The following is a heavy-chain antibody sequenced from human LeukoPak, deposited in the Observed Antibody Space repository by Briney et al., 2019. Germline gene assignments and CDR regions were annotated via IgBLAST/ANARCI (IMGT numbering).Heavy chain of an antibody. J-gene: IGHJ4*02. CDR1: GFTFSSYA. D-gene: IGHD1-14*01. Sequence: PGGSLRLSCAASGFTFSSYAMSWVRQAPGKGLEWVSAISGSGGSTYYADSVKGRFTISRDNSKNTMSVQMDDLRAEDTAVYYCTRYNNDHFNYWGQGTLVTVSS. V-gene: IGHV3-23*01. CDR3: TRYNNDHFNY. CDR2: ISGSGGST.